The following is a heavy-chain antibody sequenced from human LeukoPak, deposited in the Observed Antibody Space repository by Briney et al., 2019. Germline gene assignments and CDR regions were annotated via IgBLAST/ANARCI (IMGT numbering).Heavy chain of an antibody. CDR3: ARLASTYYYGSGSYYDY. V-gene: IGHV1-46*01. CDR1: GYTFTSYY. CDR2: INPSGGST. D-gene: IGHD3-10*01. J-gene: IGHJ4*02. Sequence: ASVKVSCKASGYTFTSYYMHRVRQAPGQGLEWMGIINPSGGSTSYAQKFQGRVTMTRDTSTSTVYSGLSSLRSADTAVYYCARLASTYYYGSGSYYDYWGQGTLVTVSS.